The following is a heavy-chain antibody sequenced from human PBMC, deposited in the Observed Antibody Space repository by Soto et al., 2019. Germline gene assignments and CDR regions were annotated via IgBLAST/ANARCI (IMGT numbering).Heavy chain of an antibody. CDR2: VYYRGRS. D-gene: IGHD4-17*01. V-gene: IGHV4-39*01. J-gene: IGHJ4*02. CDR3: VSQRTTVPTQAYFDY. Sequence: LSLTCTVSVGSVTNSSYYWGWIRQSPGKGLEWIGSVYYRGRSYSKSSVKSRVTISVDTSKNRFSLSLNSVTASDTAAYFCVSQRTTVPTQAYFDYWGPGALVTVSS. CDR1: VGSVTNSSYY.